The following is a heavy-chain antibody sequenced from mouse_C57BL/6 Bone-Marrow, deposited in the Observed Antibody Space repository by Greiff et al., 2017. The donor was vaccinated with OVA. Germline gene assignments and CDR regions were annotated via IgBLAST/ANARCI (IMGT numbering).Heavy chain of an antibody. V-gene: IGHV1-61*01. CDR3: ARGITTVVPYYAMDY. D-gene: IGHD1-1*01. Sequence: VQLQQPGAELVRPGSSVKLSCKASGYTFTSYWMDWVKQRPGQGLEWIGNIYPSDSETHYNQKFKDKATLTVDKSSSTAYMQLSILTSEDSAVYYCARGITTVVPYYAMDYWGQGTSVTVSS. CDR1: GYTFTSYW. CDR2: IYPSDSET. J-gene: IGHJ4*01.